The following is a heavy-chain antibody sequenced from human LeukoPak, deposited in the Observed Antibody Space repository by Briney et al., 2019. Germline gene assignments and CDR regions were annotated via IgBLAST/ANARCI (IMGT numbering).Heavy chain of an antibody. CDR3: AKDMDHDYDDYGFDY. J-gene: IGHJ4*02. V-gene: IGHV3-NL1*01. D-gene: IGHD4-17*01. CDR2: ITSDSRGI. Sequence: GGTLRLSCVASGFTYSHYGMNWVRQAPGKGLEWVSGITSDSRGIYYADSVKGRCTISRDNSKNTVYLQMNSLRAEDTAVYYCAKDMDHDYDDYGFDYWGQGTPVTVSS. CDR1: GFTYSHYG.